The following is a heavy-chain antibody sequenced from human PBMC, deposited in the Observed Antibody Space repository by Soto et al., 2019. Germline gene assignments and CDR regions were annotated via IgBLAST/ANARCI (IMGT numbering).Heavy chain of an antibody. CDR3: ARVFYYDGRGYQGDY. CDR1: GYTFLNYA. V-gene: IGHV1-18*01. CDR2: TSAYGGDT. Sequence: ASVRVSCKASGYTFLNYAISWVRQAPGQGLEWMGWTSAYGGDTHYAQKFQGRVIMTTDTSTSTAYMELRSLRSDDTAVYYCARVFYYDGRGYQGDYWGQGTLVTVSS. J-gene: IGHJ4*02. D-gene: IGHD3-22*01.